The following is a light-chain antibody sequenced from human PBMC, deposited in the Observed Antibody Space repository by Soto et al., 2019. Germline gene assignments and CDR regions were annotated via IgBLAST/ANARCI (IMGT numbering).Light chain of an antibody. Sequence: EIVLTQSPGTLSLSPGEGATLSCRASQSVGPFFAWYQQKPGQAPRLLIYGASRRATGVPARVSGSGSGTEFTLTISSLQSEDFAVYYCQHYNNGPRFGQGTKVDIK. CDR2: GAS. CDR1: QSVGPF. J-gene: IGKJ1*01. CDR3: QHYNNGPR. V-gene: IGKV3-15*01.